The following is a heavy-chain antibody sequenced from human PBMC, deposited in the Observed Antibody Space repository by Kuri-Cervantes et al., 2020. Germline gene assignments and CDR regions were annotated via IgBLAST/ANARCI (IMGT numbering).Heavy chain of an antibody. V-gene: IGHV1-8*01. CDR3: ARELWFGPQRAFDP. D-gene: IGHD3-10*01. Sequence: ASVKVSCKASGYTFTSYDINWVRQATGQGLEWMGWMNPNSGNTGYAQKFQGRVTMTRDTSTSTVYMELSSLRSEDTAVYYCARELWFGPQRAFDPWGQGTLVTVSS. CDR1: GYTFTSYD. CDR2: MNPNSGNT. J-gene: IGHJ5*02.